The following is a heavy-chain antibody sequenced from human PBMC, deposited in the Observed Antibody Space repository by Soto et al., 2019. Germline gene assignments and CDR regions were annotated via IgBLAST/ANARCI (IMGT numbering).Heavy chain of an antibody. V-gene: IGHV4-31*03. D-gene: IGHD3-9*01. J-gene: IGHJ6*03. CDR3: ASGGFDGGHYYYYMDV. CDR1: GGSISSGGYY. CDR2: IYYSGST. Sequence: PSETLSLTCTVSGGSISSGGYYWSWIRQHPGKGLEWIGYIYYSGSTYYNPSLKSRVTISVDTSKNQFSLKLSSVTAADTAVYYCASGGFDGGHYYYYMDVWGKGTTVTVSS.